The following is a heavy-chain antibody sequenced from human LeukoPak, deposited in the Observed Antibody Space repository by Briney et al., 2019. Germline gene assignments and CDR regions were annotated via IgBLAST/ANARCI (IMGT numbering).Heavy chain of an antibody. J-gene: IGHJ4*02. CDR2: IYHIGST. V-gene: IGHV4-38-2*01. Sequence: PPESLSPTCGLSRYSITRGYYWAWIRQPPGKGLEWIGTIYHIGSTYYNPSLESRVTISVDTSKNEFSLNLNSVTAADTAVYYCARAGWIITSGIDYWGQGALVTVSS. CDR1: RYSITRGYY. CDR3: ARAGWIITSGIDY. D-gene: IGHD1-20*01.